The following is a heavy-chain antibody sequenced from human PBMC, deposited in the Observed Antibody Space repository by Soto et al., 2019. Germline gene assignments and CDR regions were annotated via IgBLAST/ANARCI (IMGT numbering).Heavy chain of an antibody. J-gene: IGHJ4*02. CDR2: ISSSSSYI. Sequence: GGSLRLSCAASGFTFSSYSMNWVRQAPGKGLEWVSSISSSSSYIYYADSVKGRFTISRDNAKNSLYLQMNSLRAEDMAVYYCARVMQQLALDYWGQGTLVTVSS. CDR3: ARVMQQLALDY. V-gene: IGHV3-21*01. CDR1: GFTFSSYS. D-gene: IGHD6-13*01.